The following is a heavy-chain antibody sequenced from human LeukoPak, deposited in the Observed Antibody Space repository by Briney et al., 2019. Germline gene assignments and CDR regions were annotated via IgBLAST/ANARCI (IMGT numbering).Heavy chain of an antibody. CDR3: ARDAVSVAAAGGDWFDP. CDR2: ISAYNGNT. CDR1: GYTFTSYG. Sequence: ASVKVSCKASGYTFTSYGISWVRQAPGQGLEWMGWISAYNGNTNYAQKLQGRVTMTTDTSTSTAYMELRSLRSDDTAVYYCARDAVSVAAAGGDWFDPWGQGTLVTVSS. D-gene: IGHD6-13*01. V-gene: IGHV1-18*01. J-gene: IGHJ5*02.